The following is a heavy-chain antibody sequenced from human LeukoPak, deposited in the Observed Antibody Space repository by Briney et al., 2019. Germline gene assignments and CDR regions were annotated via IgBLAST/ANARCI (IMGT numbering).Heavy chain of an antibody. D-gene: IGHD3-10*01. CDR3: AKRGVVIRGILVGFHKEANYFDF. CDR2: ISGSGGRT. V-gene: IGHV3-23*01. Sequence: GGSLRLSCAVSGLTLSNYGMSWVRQAPGKGLEWVAGISGSGGRTNYADSVKGRFTIARDNPKNTLYLQMNSLRAEDTAVYFCAKRGVVIRGILVGFHKEANYFDFWGQGVLVTVSS. J-gene: IGHJ4*02. CDR1: GLTLSNYG.